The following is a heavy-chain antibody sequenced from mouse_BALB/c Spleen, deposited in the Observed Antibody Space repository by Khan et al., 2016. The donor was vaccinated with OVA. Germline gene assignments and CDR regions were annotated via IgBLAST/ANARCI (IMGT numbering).Heavy chain of an antibody. CDR1: GFTFSNYA. CDR3: ARDYWFTY. V-gene: IGHV5-6-5*01. CDR2: ISSGGTT. Sequence: EVKLVESGGDLVKPGGSLKLSCAASGFTFSNYAMSWVRQTPEKRLEWVASISSGGTTSFPDSVKGRFTISRDNGRNILYLQMSRQRSEDTAMYYCARDYWFTYWGQGTLVTVSA. J-gene: IGHJ3*01.